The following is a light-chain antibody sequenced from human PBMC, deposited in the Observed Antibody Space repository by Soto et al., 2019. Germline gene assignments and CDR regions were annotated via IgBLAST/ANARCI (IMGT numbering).Light chain of an antibody. Sequence: QAVVTQPPSVSGAPGQGVTISCTGSSSNFGAGYDVHWYQQLPGTAPKLLIYGNNNRPSGVPDRFSGSKSGTSASLAITGLQAEDEADYYCQSFDSSLSSGVFGGGTQLTVL. J-gene: IGLJ3*02. CDR3: QSFDSSLSSGV. CDR1: SSNFGAGYD. V-gene: IGLV1-40*01. CDR2: GNN.